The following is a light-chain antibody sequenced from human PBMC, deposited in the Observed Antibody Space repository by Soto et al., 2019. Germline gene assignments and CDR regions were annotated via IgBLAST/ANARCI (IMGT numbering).Light chain of an antibody. CDR1: QSVSSGY. V-gene: IGKV3-20*01. J-gene: IGKJ2*01. Sequence: EIVLTQSPGTLSLSLGERATLSCRASQSVSSGYLGWYQQKPGQAPRLLLYGASSRATGIPDRFSGSGSGTDFTLTISRLEPEDFAVYYCQQYGTSLYTFGQGTKLEIK. CDR3: QQYGTSLYT. CDR2: GAS.